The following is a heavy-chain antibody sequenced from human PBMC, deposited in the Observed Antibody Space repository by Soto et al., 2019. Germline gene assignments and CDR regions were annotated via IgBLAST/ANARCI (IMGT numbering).Heavy chain of an antibody. J-gene: IGHJ4*02. CDR3: AKENCSSTSCYTYFDY. Sequence: GGSLRLSCAASGFTFSSYAMSWVRQAPGKGLEWVSAISGSGGSTNYPDSVKGRFTISRDNSKNTLYLQMNSLRAEDTAVYYCAKENCSSTSCYTYFDYWGQGTLVTVSS. V-gene: IGHV3-23*01. CDR2: ISGSGGST. D-gene: IGHD2-2*02. CDR1: GFTFSSYA.